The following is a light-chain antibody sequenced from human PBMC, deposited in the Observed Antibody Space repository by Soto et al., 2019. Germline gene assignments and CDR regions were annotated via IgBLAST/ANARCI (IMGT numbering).Light chain of an antibody. V-gene: IGKV3-11*01. J-gene: IGKJ4*01. CDR1: QGVSRF. CDR2: DAS. Sequence: EIVLTQSPATLSLSPGERAALSCRASQGVSRFLAWYQQKPGQAPRLLIYDASTRATGIPARFSGSGSGTDFTLAISSLEPEDFAVYYCQQRSSWPLTFGGGTKVEIK. CDR3: QQRSSWPLT.